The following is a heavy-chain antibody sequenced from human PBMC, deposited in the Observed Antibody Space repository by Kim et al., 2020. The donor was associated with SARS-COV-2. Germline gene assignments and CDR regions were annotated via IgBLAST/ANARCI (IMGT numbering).Heavy chain of an antibody. CDR3: ATATVFGVANWFDP. J-gene: IGHJ5*02. V-gene: IGHV1-24*01. D-gene: IGHD3-3*01. Sequence: ATKLQGRVTMDEDTSTDTAYMELSSLRSEDTAVYYCATATVFGVANWFDPWGQGTLVTVSS.